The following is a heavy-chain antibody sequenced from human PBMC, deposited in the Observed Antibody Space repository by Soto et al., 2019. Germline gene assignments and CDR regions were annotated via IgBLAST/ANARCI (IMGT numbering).Heavy chain of an antibody. CDR2: INAGNGNT. CDR1: GYTFTSYA. CDR3: AIFWGIVLLPAPYDH. V-gene: IGHV1-3*01. Sequence: GASVKVSYKASGYTFTSYAMHWVRQAPGQRLEWMGWINAGNGNTKYSQKFQGRVTITRDTSTSTAHMELSSLTSEDTAVYYCAIFWGIVLLPAPYDHWGPGTLVTVSS. D-gene: IGHD2-21*02. J-gene: IGHJ4*02.